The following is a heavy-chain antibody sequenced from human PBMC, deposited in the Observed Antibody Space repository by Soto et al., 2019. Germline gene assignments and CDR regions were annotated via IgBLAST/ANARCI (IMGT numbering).Heavy chain of an antibody. CDR3: ARLLQSSSYHYYYYYGMDV. CDR2: IYYSERTSYNSGST. V-gene: IGHV4-39*01. D-gene: IGHD6-6*01. J-gene: IGHJ6*02. Sequence: PSETLSLTCTVSGDSMTSSSYYWGWILQPPGKGLEWIVSIYYSERTSYNSGSTYYNPSLKSRVTISVDTSKNQFSLKLSSVTAADTAVYYCARLLQSSSYHYYYYYGMDVWGQGTTVTVSS. CDR1: GDSMTSSSYY.